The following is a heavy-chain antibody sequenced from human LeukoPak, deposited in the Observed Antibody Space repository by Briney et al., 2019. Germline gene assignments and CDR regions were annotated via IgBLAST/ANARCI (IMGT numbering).Heavy chain of an antibody. V-gene: IGHV1-2*02. J-gene: IGHJ4*02. CDR3: ARSWELRGYFDY. D-gene: IGHD1-26*01. Sequence: ASVKVSCKASGYTFTGYYMHWVRQAPGQGLEWMGWINPNSGGTNYAQKFQGRVTMTRDTSISTAYMELSRPRSDDTAVYYCARSWELRGYFDYWGQGTLVTVSS. CDR2: INPNSGGT. CDR1: GYTFTGYY.